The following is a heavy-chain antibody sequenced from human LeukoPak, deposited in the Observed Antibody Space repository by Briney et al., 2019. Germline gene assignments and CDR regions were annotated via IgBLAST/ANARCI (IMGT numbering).Heavy chain of an antibody. CDR1: GLTFTNHG. V-gene: IGHV3-30*02. J-gene: IGHJ4*02. CDR2: VRNDGFDT. D-gene: IGHD2-2*01. CDR3: ARDPEYQLLYYFDY. Sequence: GGSLRLSCVTSGLTFTNHGFHWLRQAADKGLEWVAFVRNDGFDTYHSNSVKGRFSISRDNSKNTLYLQMNSLRAEDTAVYYCARDPEYQLLYYFDYWGQGTLVTVSS.